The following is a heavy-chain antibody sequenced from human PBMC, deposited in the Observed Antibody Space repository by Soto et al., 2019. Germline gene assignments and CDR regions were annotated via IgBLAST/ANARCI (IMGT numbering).Heavy chain of an antibody. CDR3: ARETTVVTPGYFDY. D-gene: IGHD4-17*01. CDR1: GYTFTNYY. V-gene: IGHV1-46*01. Sequence: ASVKVSCKASGYTFTNYYMHWVRQAPGQGLEWMGIISPSGGSTNYAQRFQGRVSMTRDTSTSTVYMELSGLRSEDTAVYYCARETTVVTPGYFDYWGQGTLVTVSS. CDR2: ISPSGGST. J-gene: IGHJ4*02.